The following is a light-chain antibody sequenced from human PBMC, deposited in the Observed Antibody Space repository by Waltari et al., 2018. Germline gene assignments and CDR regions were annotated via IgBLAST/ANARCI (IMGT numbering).Light chain of an antibody. CDR3: QRYGDSPKYT. CDR2: GSS. Sequence: IVLTQSPGTLSLSPGERATLSCRASQSISSIYLAWYQQKPGQAPRLLIYGSSSRATGIPDRCSGSGSGTDFTLTISRLVPEDFAVYYCQRYGDSPKYTFGQGTKLEIK. CDR1: QSISSIY. J-gene: IGKJ2*01. V-gene: IGKV3-20*01.